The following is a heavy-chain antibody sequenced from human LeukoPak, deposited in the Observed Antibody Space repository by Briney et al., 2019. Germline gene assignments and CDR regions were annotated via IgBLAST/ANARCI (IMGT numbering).Heavy chain of an antibody. D-gene: IGHD5-18*01. CDR3: AKDIAQGYTFGTIDQDY. J-gene: IGHJ4*02. CDR1: RLPFSSYA. Sequence: GGSLRLSCAASRLPFSSYAMSWVRQAPGKGLEWVSAISESGSGTYYADSVKGGFTISRDNSRNTLSLQMYSLRVEDTAVYYCAKDIAQGYTFGTIDQDYWGQGTLVTVSS. V-gene: IGHV3-23*01. CDR2: ISESGSGT.